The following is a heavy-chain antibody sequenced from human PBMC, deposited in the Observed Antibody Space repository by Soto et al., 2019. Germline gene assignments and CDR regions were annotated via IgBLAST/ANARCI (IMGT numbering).Heavy chain of an antibody. J-gene: IGHJ5*02. Sequence: ASVKVSSRASGGTFSSYAISWVRQAPGQGLEWMGGIIPIFGTANYAQKFQGRVTITADESTSTAYMELSSLRSEDTAVYYCARPRNCGGDCYSVWFAPWGQGTLVTVSS. CDR1: GGTFSSYA. V-gene: IGHV1-69*13. CDR3: ARPRNCGGDCYSVWFAP. D-gene: IGHD2-21*02. CDR2: IIPIFGTA.